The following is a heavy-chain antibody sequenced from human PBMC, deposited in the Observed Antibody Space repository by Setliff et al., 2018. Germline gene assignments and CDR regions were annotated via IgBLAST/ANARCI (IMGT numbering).Heavy chain of an antibody. CDR2: INTGGDTT. CDR1: GFTISSSA. J-gene: IGHJ6*03. D-gene: IGHD4-17*01. V-gene: IGHV3-23*01. CDR3: ARRGATVTYYYMDV. Sequence: GGSLRLSCAASGFTISSSAMSWVRQAPGKGLEWVSAINTGGDTTYYADSGKGRFTISRDNSKNTLYLQMSSLRVDDTAVYYCARRGATVTYYYMDVWGKGTTVTVSS.